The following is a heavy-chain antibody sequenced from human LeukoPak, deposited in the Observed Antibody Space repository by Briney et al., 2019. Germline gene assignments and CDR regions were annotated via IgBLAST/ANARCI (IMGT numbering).Heavy chain of an antibody. J-gene: IGHJ4*02. CDR1: GFTFSSYR. CDR2: ISSDGGGT. D-gene: IGHD1-26*01. V-gene: IGHV3-74*01. CDR3: ARGSGSYL. Sequence: TGGSLRLSCAASGFTFSSYRMHWVRQAPEKGLVWVSRISSDGGGTSSADSVKGRFTISRDNAKNSLYLQMNSLRAEDTAVYYCARGSGSYLWGQGTLVTVSS.